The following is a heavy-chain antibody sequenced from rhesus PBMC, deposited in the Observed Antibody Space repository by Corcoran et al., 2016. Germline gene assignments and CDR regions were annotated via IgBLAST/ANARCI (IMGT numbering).Heavy chain of an antibody. J-gene: IGHJ6*01. CDR1: GGSFSSYW. D-gene: IGHD2-39*02. CDR2: INGKSGGT. V-gene: IGHV4-80*01. Sequence: QVQLQESGPGLVKPSETLSLTCAVSGGSFSSYWCSWIRQPPGKGLEWIGEINGKSGGTKYNPPLKSRVTSSKDASKDRCSLNLTSVTAADTAVYYCARGSGSVYGLESCGQGVVVTVSS. CDR3: ARGSGSVYGLES.